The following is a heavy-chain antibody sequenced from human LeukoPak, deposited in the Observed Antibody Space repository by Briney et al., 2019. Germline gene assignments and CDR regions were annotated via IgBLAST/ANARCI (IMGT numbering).Heavy chain of an antibody. V-gene: IGHV4-61*02. D-gene: IGHD6-13*01. CDR2: IYTSGST. CDR1: GGSISSGSYD. J-gene: IGHJ5*02. Sequence: PSETLSLSCTLSGGSISSGSYDWSWIRQLAEKGLEWIGRIYTSGSTNYNPSLKSRVTISVDTSKNQFSLKLSSVTAADTAVYYCARDLVIAAAGRMSVNWFDPWGQGTLVTVSS. CDR3: ARDLVIAAAGRMSVNWFDP.